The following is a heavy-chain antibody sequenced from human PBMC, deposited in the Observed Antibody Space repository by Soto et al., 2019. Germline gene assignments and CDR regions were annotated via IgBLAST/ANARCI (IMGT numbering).Heavy chain of an antibody. CDR3: ARDRDGYKSDFDY. D-gene: IGHD5-12*01. CDR2: IYYSGST. J-gene: IGHJ4*02. V-gene: IGHV4-59*01. Sequence: SETLSLTCTVSGGSISSYHWSWVRQPPGKGLEWIGYIYYSGSTNYNPSLKSRVTISVDTSKNQFSLKLSSVTAADTAVYYCARDRDGYKSDFDYWGQGTLVTVSS. CDR1: GGSISSYH.